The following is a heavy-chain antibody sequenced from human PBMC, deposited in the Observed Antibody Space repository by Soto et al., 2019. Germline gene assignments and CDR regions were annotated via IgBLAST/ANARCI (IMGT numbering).Heavy chain of an antibody. Sequence: EVQLLESGGGLVHPGGSLRLSCAASGFSFNTYGMSWLRQAPGKGLEWVSSISGSGDSTYYADSVEGRFTISRDNSKNTLYLDLNSLRAEDTALYYCARDRLASVVIEGTFYWGQGTLVTVSS. V-gene: IGHV3-23*01. J-gene: IGHJ4*02. CDR3: ARDRLASVVIEGTFY. D-gene: IGHD2-15*01. CDR1: GFSFNTYG. CDR2: ISGSGDST.